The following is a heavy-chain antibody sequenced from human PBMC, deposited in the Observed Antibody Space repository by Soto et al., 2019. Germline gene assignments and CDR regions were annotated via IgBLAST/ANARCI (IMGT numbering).Heavy chain of an antibody. J-gene: IGHJ4*02. Sequence: EVQLLESGGGVVQPGGSLRLSCVASGFNFRKFAMDWVRQAAGKGLEWVAGISCCGGSASYADSVKGRFSISRDDSKNIVSLQLNSLRVEDTAQYYCAKDDGQEWLIPRLDYWGQGTLVTVSS. CDR3: AKDDGQEWLIPRLDY. CDR1: GFNFRKFA. V-gene: IGHV3-23*01. D-gene: IGHD6-19*01. CDR2: ISCCGGSA.